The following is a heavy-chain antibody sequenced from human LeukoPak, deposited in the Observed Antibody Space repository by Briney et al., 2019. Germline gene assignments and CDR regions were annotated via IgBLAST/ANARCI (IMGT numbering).Heavy chain of an antibody. CDR2: IYYSGST. Sequence: PSETLSLTCAVYGGSFSGYYWSWIRQPPGKGLEWIGYIYYSGSTNYNPSLTSRVTISVDTSKNQFSLKLSSVTAADTAVYYCARLKQQLWSYYGMDVWGQGTTVTVSS. J-gene: IGHJ6*02. CDR3: ARLKQQLWSYYGMDV. D-gene: IGHD6-13*01. CDR1: GGSFSGYY. V-gene: IGHV4-59*01.